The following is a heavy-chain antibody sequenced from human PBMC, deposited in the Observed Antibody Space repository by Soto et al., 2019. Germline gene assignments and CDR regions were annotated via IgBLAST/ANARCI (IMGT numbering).Heavy chain of an antibody. CDR1: GGSISRSNW. Sequence: QVQLQESGPGLVKSSGTLSLTCAVSGGSISRSNWWTWVRQPPGKGLEWIGEIYHSGNTNYNPSLKGRVTMSVDKSKNQFSLRVSSVTAADTAVYYCARGGIALRPRVGGSWFDPWGQGTLVTVSS. D-gene: IGHD6-6*01. V-gene: IGHV4-4*02. J-gene: IGHJ5*02. CDR3: ARGGIALRPRVGGSWFDP. CDR2: IYHSGNT.